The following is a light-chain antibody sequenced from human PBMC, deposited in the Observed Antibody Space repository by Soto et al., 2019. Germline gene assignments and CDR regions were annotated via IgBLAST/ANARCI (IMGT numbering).Light chain of an antibody. Sequence: QSALTQPASVSGPPGQSITISCTGTSSDVGGYGSVSWYQQHPGKAPKLMIYEVSNRPSGVSNRFSGSKSGNTASLTISGLQAEDEADYYCSSYTSSGTYVFGTGTKLTVL. V-gene: IGLV2-14*01. CDR3: SSYTSSGTYV. CDR1: SSDVGGYGS. CDR2: EVS. J-gene: IGLJ1*01.